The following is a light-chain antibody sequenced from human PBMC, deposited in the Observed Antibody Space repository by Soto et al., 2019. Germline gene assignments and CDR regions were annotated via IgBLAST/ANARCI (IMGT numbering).Light chain of an antibody. CDR1: QSVGTY. CDR3: QQRNNWA. CDR2: DAS. V-gene: IGKV3-11*01. Sequence: TVLTQSPATLSWSPGERATLSCSARQSVGTYLAWYQQKPGQAPRLLIYDASNRATGIPARFSGSGSGTDFTLTISSLEPEDFAVYYCQQRNNWAFGQGTKVEIK. J-gene: IGKJ1*01.